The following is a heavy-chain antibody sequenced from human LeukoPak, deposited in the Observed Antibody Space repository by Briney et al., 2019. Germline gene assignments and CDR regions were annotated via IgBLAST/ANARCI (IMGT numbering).Heavy chain of an antibody. Sequence: GGSLRLSCAASGFTFSTYAMSWVRQAPGKGLEWVSEISGSGDRTYYADSVKGRFTISRDNSKNTLYLQMDSLRAEDTAVYYCAKAPVTSCRGAYCYPFDYWGQGTLVTVSS. J-gene: IGHJ4*02. V-gene: IGHV3-23*01. D-gene: IGHD2-21*01. CDR1: GFTFSTYA. CDR2: ISGSGDRT. CDR3: AKAPVTSCRGAYCYPFDY.